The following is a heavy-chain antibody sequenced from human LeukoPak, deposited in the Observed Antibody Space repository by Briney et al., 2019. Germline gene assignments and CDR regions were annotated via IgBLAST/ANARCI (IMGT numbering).Heavy chain of an antibody. D-gene: IGHD6-19*01. CDR1: GGFISSSSTYY. V-gene: IGHV4-39*02. CDR3: ASSQYSSGDAFDI. Sequence: SETLSLTRTVSGGFISSSSTYYWGWIRQPPGKGLEWIGSIYYSGSTYYNPSLKSRVTISLDTSKNHFSLKLSSVTAADTAVYYCASSQYSSGDAFDIWGQGTMVTVSS. J-gene: IGHJ3*02. CDR2: IYYSGST.